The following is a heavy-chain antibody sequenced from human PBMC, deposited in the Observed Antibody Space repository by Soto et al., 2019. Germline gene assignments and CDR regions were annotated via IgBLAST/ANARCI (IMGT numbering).Heavy chain of an antibody. CDR1: CSSISNYY. D-gene: IGHD5-18*01. V-gene: IGHV4-59*01. J-gene: IGHJ4*02. Sequence: SETLSLTCTVSCSSISNYYWNCIRESPGKGLEWIGYIYSSGSTHYNPSLQNRVTISIDTSKNQVSLKVNSVTAADTAVYYCARDHTHSYGVYYFDYWGQGTPVTVS. CDR2: IYSSGST. CDR3: ARDHTHSYGVYYFDY.